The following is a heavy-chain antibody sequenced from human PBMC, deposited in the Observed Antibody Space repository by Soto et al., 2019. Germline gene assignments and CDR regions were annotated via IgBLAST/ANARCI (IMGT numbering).Heavy chain of an antibody. V-gene: IGHV3-21*01. CDR1: GFTFSSYS. Sequence: GSLRLSCAASGFTFSSYSMNWVRQAPGKGLEWVSSISSSSSYIYYADSVKGRFTISRDNAKNSLYLQMNSLRAEDTAVYYCARGGIPYYYGSGSSNAFDIWGQGTMVTVSS. J-gene: IGHJ3*02. CDR3: ARGGIPYYYGSGSSNAFDI. D-gene: IGHD3-10*01. CDR2: ISSSSSYI.